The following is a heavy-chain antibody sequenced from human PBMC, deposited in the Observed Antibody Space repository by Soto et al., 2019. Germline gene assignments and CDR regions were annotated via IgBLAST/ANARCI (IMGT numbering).Heavy chain of an antibody. CDR2: ISSSSSYI. V-gene: IGHV3-21*01. CDR3: ARDGNSATFDI. CDR1: GFTFSSYS. Sequence: GRSLRLSCAASGFTFSSYSMNWVRQAPGKGLEWVSSISSSSSYIYYADSVKGRFTISRDNAKNSLYLQMNSLRAEDTAVYYYARDGNSATFDIWGQGTMVTVSS. J-gene: IGHJ3*02. D-gene: IGHD1-7*01.